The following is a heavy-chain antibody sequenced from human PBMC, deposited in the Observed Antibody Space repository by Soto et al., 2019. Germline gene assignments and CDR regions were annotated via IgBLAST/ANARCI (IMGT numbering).Heavy chain of an antibody. CDR3: WRGSGSFGS. V-gene: IGHV3-7*01. CDR1: ELTFNKNW. Sequence: GGSLGLSCAAPELTFNKNWMAWVRQAPGKGLECVANITQDGSDKYYVDSVKGRFTISRDNTKNSLYLQMNSLRGEDMAVYYCWRGSGSFGSLGQGTLGTVSS. CDR2: ITQDGSDK. J-gene: IGHJ4*02.